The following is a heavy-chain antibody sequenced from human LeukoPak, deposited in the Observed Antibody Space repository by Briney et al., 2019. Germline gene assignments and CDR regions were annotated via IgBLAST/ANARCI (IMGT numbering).Heavy chain of an antibody. J-gene: IGHJ4*02. CDR1: GFTFSSYE. CDR3: ARDLNWETY. V-gene: IGHV3-48*03. CDR2: ISNSGSTI. D-gene: IGHD7-27*01. Sequence: PGGSLRLSCAASGFTFSSYEMNWVRQAPGNGLEWISYISNSGSTIFYADSVKGRFTISRDNARNSLYLQMNSLRAEDTAVYYCARDLNWETYWGQGTLVSVSS.